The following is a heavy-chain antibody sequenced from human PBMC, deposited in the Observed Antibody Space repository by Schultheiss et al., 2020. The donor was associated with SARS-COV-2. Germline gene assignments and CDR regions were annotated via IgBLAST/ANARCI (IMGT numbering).Heavy chain of an antibody. Sequence: GESLKISCKGSGYSFTSYGISWVRQAPGQGLEWMGWISAKNGNTNYAQKLQGRVAMTTDTSTSTAYMELRSLRSDDTAVYYCARDHSDILNYNWFDPWGQGTLVTVSS. D-gene: IGHD3-9*01. CDR3: ARDHSDILNYNWFDP. CDR1: GYSFTSYG. CDR2: ISAKNGNT. V-gene: IGHV1-18*01. J-gene: IGHJ5*02.